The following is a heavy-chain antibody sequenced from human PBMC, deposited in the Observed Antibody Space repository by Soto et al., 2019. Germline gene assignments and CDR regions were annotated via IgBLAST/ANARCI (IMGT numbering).Heavy chain of an antibody. CDR3: ARDPLPAPYYDFWSGHPGAWFDP. D-gene: IGHD3-3*01. CDR2: ISSSSSYI. J-gene: IGHJ5*02. V-gene: IGHV3-21*01. CDR1: GFTFSSYS. Sequence: EVQLVESGGGLVKPGGSLRLSCAASGFTFSSYSMNWVRQAPGKGLEWVSSISSSSSYIYYADSVKGRFTISRDNAKNSLYLQMNSLRAEDTAVYYCARDPLPAPYYDFWSGHPGAWFDPWGQGTLVTVSS.